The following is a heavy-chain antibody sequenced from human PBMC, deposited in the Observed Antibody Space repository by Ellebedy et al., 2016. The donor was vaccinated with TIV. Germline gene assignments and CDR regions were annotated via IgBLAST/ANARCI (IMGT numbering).Heavy chain of an antibody. J-gene: IGHJ4*02. Sequence: ASVKVSCXASGYTFTGYYMHWVRQAPGQGLEWMGWINPNSGGTNYAQKFQGRVTMTRDTSISTAYMELRSLRSDDTAVYYCARDTVTTKSIDYWGQGTLVTVSS. V-gene: IGHV1-2*02. CDR3: ARDTVTTKSIDY. CDR1: GYTFTGYY. CDR2: INPNSGGT. D-gene: IGHD4-17*01.